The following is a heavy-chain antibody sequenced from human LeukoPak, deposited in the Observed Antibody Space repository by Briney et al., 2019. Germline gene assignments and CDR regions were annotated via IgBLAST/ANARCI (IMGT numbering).Heavy chain of an antibody. V-gene: IGHV4-59*01. J-gene: IGHJ4*02. CDR2: IYHTGST. D-gene: IGHD3-10*02. CDR1: GDSIGTYW. CDR3: AGEDYVRLPEY. Sequence: PSETLSLTCSVSGDSIGTYWWTWIRQPPGKGLEWIGHIYHTGSTNYNPSLKNRASLSLDTSKNQLSLNLISVTAADTDVYYCAGEDYVRLPEYWGQGILVTVPS.